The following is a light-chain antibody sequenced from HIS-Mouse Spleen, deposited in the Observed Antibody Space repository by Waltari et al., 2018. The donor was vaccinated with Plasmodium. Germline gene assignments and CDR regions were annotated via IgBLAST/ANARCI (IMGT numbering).Light chain of an antibody. CDR1: ALPKKY. CDR3: NSRDSSGNHQV. V-gene: IGLV3-10*01. J-gene: IGLJ3*02. Sequence: SYELTQPPSVSVSPGQTARITCSGDALPKKYAYWYQQKSGQAPVLVIYEDSKRPSGIPDRFSGSSSGNTASLTITGAQAEDEADYYCNSRDSSGNHQVFGGGTKLTVL. CDR2: EDS.